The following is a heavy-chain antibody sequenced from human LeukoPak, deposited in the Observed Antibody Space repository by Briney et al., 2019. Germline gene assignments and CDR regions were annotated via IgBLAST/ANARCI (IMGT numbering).Heavy chain of an antibody. CDR3: ARDAEVIAAAGTRPWFDP. CDR1: GGSISSGGYY. CDR2: IYHSGST. D-gene: IGHD6-13*01. J-gene: IGHJ5*02. V-gene: IGHV4-31*03. Sequence: SQTLSLTCTVSGGSISSGGYYWNYIRQHPGKGLEWIGNIYHSGSTYYNPSLKSRVTISVDTSKNQFSLKLSSVTAADTAVYYCARDAEVIAAAGTRPWFDPWGQGTPVTVSS.